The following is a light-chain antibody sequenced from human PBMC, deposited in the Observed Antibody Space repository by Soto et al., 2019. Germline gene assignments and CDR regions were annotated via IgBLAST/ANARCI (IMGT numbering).Light chain of an antibody. Sequence: ILLTQSPSSLSASVVDRVTITFRASQGIDTSLAWYQQKPGKAPKLLIYAPSNFQSGVPSRFSGSGSGTHFTLTISSLQPEDFATYYCQQLHGYPITFGQGTRLEIK. J-gene: IGKJ5*01. CDR2: APS. V-gene: IGKV1-9*01. CDR3: QQLHGYPIT. CDR1: QGIDTS.